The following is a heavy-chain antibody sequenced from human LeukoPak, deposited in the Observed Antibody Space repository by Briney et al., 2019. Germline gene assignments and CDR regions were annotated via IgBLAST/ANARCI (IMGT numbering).Heavy chain of an antibody. CDR2: ISYDGSNK. Sequence: QPGGSLRLSCAASGFTFSSYGMHWVRQAPGRGLEWVAVISYDGSNKFYADSVKGRFTISRGNSKNMLYLQMSSVRAEDTAVYYCANLRGYCNSTSCLDYWGQGALVTVSS. CDR1: GFTFSSYG. V-gene: IGHV3-30*18. CDR3: ANLRGYCNSTSCLDY. D-gene: IGHD2-2*01. J-gene: IGHJ4*02.